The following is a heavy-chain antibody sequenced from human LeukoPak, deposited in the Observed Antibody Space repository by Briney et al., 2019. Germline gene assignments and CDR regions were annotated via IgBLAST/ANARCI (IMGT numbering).Heavy chain of an antibody. CDR1: GYIFTSYD. Sequence: ASVKVSCKASGYIFTSYDINWVRQATGQGLEWMGWMNPNSGNTGYAQKFQGRVTMTRDTSISTAYMEVSRLRSDDTAVYYCARVAPAYYYDSSGYLSNFDYWGQGTLVTVSS. D-gene: IGHD3-22*01. CDR3: ARVAPAYYYDSSGYLSNFDY. J-gene: IGHJ4*02. V-gene: IGHV1-8*01. CDR2: MNPNSGNT.